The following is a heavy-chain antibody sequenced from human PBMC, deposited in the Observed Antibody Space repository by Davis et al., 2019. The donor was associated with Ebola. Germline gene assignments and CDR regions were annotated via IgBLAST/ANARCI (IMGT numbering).Heavy chain of an antibody. V-gene: IGHV3-74*03. CDR2: INSDGSSV. CDR3: ARDRNPYGLDV. J-gene: IGHJ6*02. D-gene: IGHD1-14*01. CDR1: GFSFSAYW. Sequence: HTGGSLRLSCAASGFSFSAYWMQWVRQAPGKGLVWVSRINSDGSSVEYADSVKGRFTISRDNAKNTLYLQINSLRAEDTAMYYCARDRNPYGLDVWGQGTTVTVS.